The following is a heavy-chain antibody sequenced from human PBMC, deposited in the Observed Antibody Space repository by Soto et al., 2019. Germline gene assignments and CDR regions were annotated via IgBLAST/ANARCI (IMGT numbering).Heavy chain of an antibody. Sequence: GSLRLTCAASGFTFSSYGMHWVRQAPGKGLEWVAVISYDGSNKYYADSVKGRFTISRDNSKNTLYLQMNSLRAEDTAVYYCATVEWDLCSGYYNVRGAGHAFDIWGQGTMVTVSS. V-gene: IGHV3-30*03. CDR2: ISYDGSNK. D-gene: IGHD3-3*01. CDR1: GFTFSSYG. CDR3: ATVEWDLCSGYYNVRGAGHAFDI. J-gene: IGHJ3*02.